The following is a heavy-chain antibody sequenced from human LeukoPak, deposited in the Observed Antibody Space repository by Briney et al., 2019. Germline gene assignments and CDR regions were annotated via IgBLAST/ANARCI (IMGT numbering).Heavy chain of an antibody. J-gene: IGHJ4*02. CDR2: INHSGST. CDR1: GGSFSGYY. Sequence: SETLSLTCAVYGGSFSGYYWSWIRQPPGKGLEWIGEINHSGSTNYNPSLKSRVTISVDTSKNQFSLKLSSVTAADTAVYYCARVGPGDQGYYFDYWGQGTLVTVSS. V-gene: IGHV4-34*01. CDR3: ARVGPGDQGYYFDY. D-gene: IGHD1-14*01.